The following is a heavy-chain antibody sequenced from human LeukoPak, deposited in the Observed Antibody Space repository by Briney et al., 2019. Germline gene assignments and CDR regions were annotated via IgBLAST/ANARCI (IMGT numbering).Heavy chain of an antibody. J-gene: IGHJ4*02. D-gene: IGHD1-1*01. V-gene: IGHV4-34*01. CDR3: ARANWNDVGYFDY. CDR2: INHSGST. Sequence: PSETLSLTCAVYGGSFSGYYWSWIRQPPGKGLEWIGEINHSGSTNYNPSLKSRVTISVDTSKNQFSLKLSSVTAADTAVYYCARANWNDVGYFDYWGQGTLVTVSS. CDR1: GGSFSGYY.